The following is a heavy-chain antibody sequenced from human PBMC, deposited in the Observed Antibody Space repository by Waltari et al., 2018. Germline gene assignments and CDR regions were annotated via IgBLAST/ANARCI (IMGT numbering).Heavy chain of an antibody. J-gene: IGHJ6*02. Sequence: QVQLQESGPGLVKPSQTLSLTCSVSGDSIRSGGYYLTWLRQHPGKALEWVGFIYHSGSTSYNPSLKNRVTIESDTSKNEFSLRLTSMTAADTAVYYCARGILGATANSYYHHGMDVWGQGTAVTVSS. D-gene: IGHD3-3*01. CDR1: GDSIRSGGYY. CDR3: ARGILGATANSYYHHGMDV. V-gene: IGHV4-31*03. CDR2: IYHSGST.